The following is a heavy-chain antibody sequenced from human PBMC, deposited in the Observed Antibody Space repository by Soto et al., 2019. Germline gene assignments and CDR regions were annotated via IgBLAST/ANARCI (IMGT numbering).Heavy chain of an antibody. D-gene: IGHD6-6*01. V-gene: IGHV1-3*01. CDR3: ARVADSSSFSWFDP. CDR1: GYTFTSYA. CDR2: INAGNGNT. J-gene: IGHJ5*02. Sequence: ASVKVSCKASGYTFTSYAMHWVRQAPGQRLEWTGWINAGNGNTKYSQKFQGRVTITRDTSASTAYMELSSLRSEDTAVYYCARVADSSSFSWFDPWGQGTLVTVSS.